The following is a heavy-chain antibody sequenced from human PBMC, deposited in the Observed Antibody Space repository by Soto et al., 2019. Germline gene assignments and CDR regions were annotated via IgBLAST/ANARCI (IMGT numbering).Heavy chain of an antibody. Sequence: PGGSLRLSCAASGFTFSSYEMNWVRQAPGKGLEWVSYISSSGSTIYYADSVKGRFTISRDNAKNSLYLQMNSLRAEDTAVYYCARWQTGYSSSWYVKTYYYYYGMDVWGQGTTGTV. CDR2: ISSSGSTI. J-gene: IGHJ6*02. CDR1: GFTFSSYE. V-gene: IGHV3-48*03. CDR3: ARWQTGYSSSWYVKTYYYYYGMDV. D-gene: IGHD6-13*01.